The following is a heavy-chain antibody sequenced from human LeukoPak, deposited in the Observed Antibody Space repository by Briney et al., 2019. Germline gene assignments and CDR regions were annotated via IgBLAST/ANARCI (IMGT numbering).Heavy chain of an antibody. CDR2: ICYSGST. D-gene: IGHD2-2*01. CDR3: ARKDIVVVPSRAEYFQH. CDR1: GGSISSGDYY. J-gene: IGHJ1*01. V-gene: IGHV4-30-4*01. Sequence: PSETLSLTCTVSGGSISSGDYYWSWIRQPPGKGLEWIGYICYSGSTYYNPSLKSRVTISVDTSKNQFSLKLSSVTAADTAVYYCARKDIVVVPSRAEYFQHWGQGTLVTVSS.